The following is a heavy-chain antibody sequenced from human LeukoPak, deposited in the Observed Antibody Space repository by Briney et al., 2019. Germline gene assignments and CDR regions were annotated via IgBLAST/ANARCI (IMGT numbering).Heavy chain of an antibody. CDR3: AKYVTRETYFGEY. Sequence: GGSLRLSCAASGFTFSNYSMNWVRQAPGKGLEWVSSISSGSSYIYYADSMKGRFTISRDNAKNSLYLQMNSLRAEDTAVYYCAKYVTRETYFGEYWGQGTLVAVSS. V-gene: IGHV3-21*01. CDR2: ISSGSSYI. D-gene: IGHD3-9*01. CDR1: GFTFSNYS. J-gene: IGHJ4*02.